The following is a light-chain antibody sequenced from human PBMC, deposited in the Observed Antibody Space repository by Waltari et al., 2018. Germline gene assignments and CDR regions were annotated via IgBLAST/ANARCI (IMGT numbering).Light chain of an antibody. V-gene: IGKV3-15*01. CDR2: GAS. J-gene: IGKJ4*01. CDR1: QSVTK. Sequence: EIVMTQSPATLSVSPGEGATLSCRASQSVTKLAWYQQKPGQPPRLLLSGASTRATGIPARFSGSGSGTDFTLTISSLQSDDFALYYCQQYNYWPLTFGGGTKVDIK. CDR3: QQYNYWPLT.